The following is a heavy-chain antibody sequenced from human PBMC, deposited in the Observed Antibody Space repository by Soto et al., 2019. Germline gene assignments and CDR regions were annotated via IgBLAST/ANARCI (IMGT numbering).Heavy chain of an antibody. CDR1: GYTFTSYA. J-gene: IGHJ5*02. D-gene: IGHD3-16*01. CDR2: INAGNGNT. V-gene: IGHV1-3*01. CDR3: GRGYGGPMGWFAP. Sequence: QVQLVQSGAEVKKPGASVKVSCKASGYTFTSYAMHWVRQAPGQRLEWMGWINAGNGNTKYSQKFQSRVTITRDTRESTAYMELSSLISADAAVYCCGRGYGGPMGWFAPRGQGTLVTVSS.